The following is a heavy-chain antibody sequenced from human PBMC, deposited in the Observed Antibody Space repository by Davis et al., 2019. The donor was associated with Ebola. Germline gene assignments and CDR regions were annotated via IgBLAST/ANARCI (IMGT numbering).Heavy chain of an antibody. Sequence: GESLKISCKGSGYRFTSYWIGWVRQMPGKGLEWMGIIYPGDSDSRYSPSFQGQVTISADKSLSTAYLQWSSLKASDTAMYYCARHMTARFYFDYWGQGTLVTVSS. CDR2: IYPGDSDS. CDR1: GYRFTSYW. CDR3: ARHMTARFYFDY. V-gene: IGHV5-51*01. J-gene: IGHJ4*02. D-gene: IGHD6-6*01.